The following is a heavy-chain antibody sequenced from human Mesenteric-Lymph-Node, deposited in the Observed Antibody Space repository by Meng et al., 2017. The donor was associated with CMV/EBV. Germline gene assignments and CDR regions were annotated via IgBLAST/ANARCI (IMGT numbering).Heavy chain of an antibody. CDR3: ARGSSYDILTGYFDY. D-gene: IGHD3-9*01. J-gene: IGHJ4*02. CDR1: GGSCSGYY. CDR2: INHSGST. Sequence: VQLRRWGAELLKPSGTLSVTGAVYGGSCSGYYWNWIRQSPEKGLEWIGEINHSGSTTYNPSFTSRIIISVDTSTNQITLNMSSVTAADTAVYYCARGSSYDILTGYFDYWGQGALVTVSS. V-gene: IGHV4-34*01.